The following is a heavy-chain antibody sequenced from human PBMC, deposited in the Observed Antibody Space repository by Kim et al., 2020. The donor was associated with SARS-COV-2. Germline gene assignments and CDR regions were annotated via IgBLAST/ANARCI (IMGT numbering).Heavy chain of an antibody. V-gene: IGHV3-30*18. J-gene: IGHJ4*02. CDR2: ISYDGSNK. Sequence: GGSLRLSCAASGFTFNTYGMHWVRQAPGKGLEWVAVISYDGSNKYYADSVKGRFTISRDNSKNTLYLQMNSLRTEDTAVYYCAKSFSGSYFEYDYWGQGTVVTVS. CDR1: GFTFNTYG. D-gene: IGHD1-26*01. CDR3: AKSFSGSYFEYDY.